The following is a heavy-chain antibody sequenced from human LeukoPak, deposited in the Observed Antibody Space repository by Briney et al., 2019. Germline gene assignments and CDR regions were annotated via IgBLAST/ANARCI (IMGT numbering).Heavy chain of an antibody. D-gene: IGHD2-2*01. V-gene: IGHV3-23*01. J-gene: IGHJ6*02. CDR2: ISGSGGST. Sequence: GGSLRPSCAASGFTFSSYAMSWVRQAPGKGLEWVSAISGSGGSTYYADSVKGRFTISRDNSKNTLYLQMHSLRAEDTAVYYCAKDLHIVVVPAASAAGDPYYYYSMDVWGQGTTVTVSS. CDR3: AKDLHIVVVPAASAAGDPYYYYSMDV. CDR1: GFTFSSYA.